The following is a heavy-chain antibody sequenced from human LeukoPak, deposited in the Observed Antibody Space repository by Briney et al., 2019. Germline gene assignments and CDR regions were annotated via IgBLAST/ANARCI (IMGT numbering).Heavy chain of an antibody. CDR2: ISSGGDII. J-gene: IGHJ6*02. Sequence: GGSLRLSCAASGFTFTDHYMSWVRQAPGKALEWVSYISSGGDIIYYTDSVKGRFTASRDNAKNSLYLQMNSLRAEDTAVYYCARAGDYPGYYYGMDVWGQGTTVTVSS. CDR1: GFTFTDHY. V-gene: IGHV3-11*01. D-gene: IGHD4-17*01. CDR3: ARAGDYPGYYYGMDV.